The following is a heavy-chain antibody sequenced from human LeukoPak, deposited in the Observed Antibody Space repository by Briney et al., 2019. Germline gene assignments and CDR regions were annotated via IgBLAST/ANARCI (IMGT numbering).Heavy chain of an antibody. CDR3: ARAGDSSGWPSDY. D-gene: IGHD6-19*01. CDR2: IDPNSGST. V-gene: IGHV1-46*01. J-gene: IGHJ4*02. Sequence: GASVKVSCKASGYTFIGYYMHWVRQAPGQGLEWMGRIDPNSGSTSYAQKFQGRVTMTRDTSTSTVYMELSSLRSEDTAVYYCARAGDSSGWPSDYWGQGTLDTVSS. CDR1: GYTFIGYY.